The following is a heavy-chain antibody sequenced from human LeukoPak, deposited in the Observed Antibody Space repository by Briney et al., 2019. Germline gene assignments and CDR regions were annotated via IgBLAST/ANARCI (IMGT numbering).Heavy chain of an antibody. V-gene: IGHV3-23*01. CDR3: ARRSIGGSNFDF. CDR1: GFTFSDYH. Sequence: GGSLRLSCAASGFTFSDYHMSWVRQAPGKGLEWVSAISGSGGSTYYADSVKGRFTISRDNSKNTLYLQMNSLRAEDTAVYYCARRSIGGSNFDFWGQGTLVTVSS. CDR2: ISGSGGST. J-gene: IGHJ4*02. D-gene: IGHD2-15*01.